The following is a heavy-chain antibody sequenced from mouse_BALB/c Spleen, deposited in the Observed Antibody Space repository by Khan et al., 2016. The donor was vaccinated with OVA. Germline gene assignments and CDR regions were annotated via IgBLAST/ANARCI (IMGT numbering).Heavy chain of an antibody. CDR1: GYTFTDYL. V-gene: IGHV1-77*01. J-gene: IGHJ3*01. Sequence: QVQLQQPGPELVKPGASVKMSCKASGYTFTDYLVNWVRQRTGQGLEWIGEIYPGSNYTFYNEKFKGKATLTSDKSSNTVYMQLSSLTSGDSAVYCCARAGYGGFAYWGQGTLVTVAA. CDR2: IYPGSNYT. CDR3: ARAGYGGFAY. D-gene: IGHD3-2*02.